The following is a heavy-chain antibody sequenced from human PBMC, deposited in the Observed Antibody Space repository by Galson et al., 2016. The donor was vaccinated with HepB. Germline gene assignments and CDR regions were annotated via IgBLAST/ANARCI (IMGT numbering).Heavy chain of an antibody. CDR3: ARAPNYYYYYMDV. J-gene: IGHJ6*03. CDR2: IYYSGST. Sequence: LEWIGYIYYSGSTYYNPSLKSRVTISVDTSKNQFSLKLNSVTAADTAVYYCARAPNYYYYYMDVWGKGTTVTVSS. V-gene: IGHV4-31*02.